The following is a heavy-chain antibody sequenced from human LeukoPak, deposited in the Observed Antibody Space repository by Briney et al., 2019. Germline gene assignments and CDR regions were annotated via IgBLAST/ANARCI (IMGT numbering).Heavy chain of an antibody. Sequence: PSETLSLTCTVSGGSISSSSYYWGWIRQPPGKGLEWIGSIYYSGSTYYNPSLKSRVTISVDTSKDQFSLKLGSVTAADTAVYYCARHMSPSRVITFGGVIVSWGQGTLVTVSS. CDR2: IYYSGST. J-gene: IGHJ4*02. CDR3: ARHMSPSRVITFGGVIVS. CDR1: GGSISSSSYY. V-gene: IGHV4-39*01. D-gene: IGHD3-16*02.